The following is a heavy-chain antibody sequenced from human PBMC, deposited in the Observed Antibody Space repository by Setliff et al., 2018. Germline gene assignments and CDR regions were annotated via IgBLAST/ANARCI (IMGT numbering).Heavy chain of an antibody. D-gene: IGHD3-16*01. CDR1: GYSISSGYY. CDR2: IYHSGST. V-gene: IGHV4-38-2*02. Sequence: SETLSLTCTVSGYSISSGYYWGWIRQPPGKGLEWIGSIYHSGSTYYNPSLKSRVTISIDTSKNQFSLKLTSVTAADTAVYYCARRRDSYVDYWGQGTMVTVS. J-gene: IGHJ4*02. CDR3: ARRRDSYVDY.